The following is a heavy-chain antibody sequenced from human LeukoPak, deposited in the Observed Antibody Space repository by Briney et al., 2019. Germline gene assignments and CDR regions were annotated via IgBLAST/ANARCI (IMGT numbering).Heavy chain of an antibody. D-gene: IGHD6-19*01. CDR2: INPNSGDT. Sequence: ASVKVSCEASGYIFTGYYLHWVRQAPGQGLEWMGWINPNSGDTNYSQKFKGRVTMTRDTSISTAYMELSRLRSDDTAVYYCARAVANGYFDYWGQGTLVTVSS. V-gene: IGHV1-2*02. J-gene: IGHJ4*02. CDR1: GYIFTGYY. CDR3: ARAVANGYFDY.